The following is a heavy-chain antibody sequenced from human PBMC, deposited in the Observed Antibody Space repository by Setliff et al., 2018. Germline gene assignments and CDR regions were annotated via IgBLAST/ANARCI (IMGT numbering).Heavy chain of an antibody. V-gene: IGHV2-70*04. CDR2: IDWDDDK. J-gene: IGHJ3*02. Sequence: SGPTLVNPTPTLTLTFALFGVTSRTTGLRVSWIRQPPGKALEWLARIDWDDDKFYSTSLKTRLTIHKHNSKNQVVLTMTNRDPADTATYYCPRTHTYYYDRSGYAFDMWGQGTKVTVSS. CDR3: PRTHTYYYDRSGYAFDM. D-gene: IGHD3-22*01. CDR1: GVTSRTTGLR.